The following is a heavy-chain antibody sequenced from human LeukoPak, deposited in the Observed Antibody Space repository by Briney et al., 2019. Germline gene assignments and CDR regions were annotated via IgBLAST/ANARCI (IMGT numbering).Heavy chain of an antibody. CDR3: ARSSRRAAAGFFFDY. D-gene: IGHD6-13*01. Sequence: SETLSLTCAVYGGSFSGYYWSWIRQPPGKGLEWIGEINHSGSTNYNPSLKSRVTISVDTSKNQFSLKLSSVTAADTAVYYCARSSRRAAAGFFFDYWGQGTLVTVSS. CDR2: INHSGST. CDR1: GGSFSGYY. J-gene: IGHJ4*02. V-gene: IGHV4-34*01.